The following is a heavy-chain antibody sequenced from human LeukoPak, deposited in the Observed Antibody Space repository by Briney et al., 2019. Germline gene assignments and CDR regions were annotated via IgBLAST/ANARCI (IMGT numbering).Heavy chain of an antibody. J-gene: IGHJ5*02. Sequence: GASVKVSCRASGYTFTSYAMHWVRQAPGQRLEWMGWINAGNGNTKYSQKFQGRVTITRDTSASTAYMELSSLRSEDTAVYYCARESAKNWFDPWGQGTLVTVSS. CDR1: GYTFTSYA. CDR3: ARESAKNWFDP. V-gene: IGHV1-3*01. CDR2: INAGNGNT.